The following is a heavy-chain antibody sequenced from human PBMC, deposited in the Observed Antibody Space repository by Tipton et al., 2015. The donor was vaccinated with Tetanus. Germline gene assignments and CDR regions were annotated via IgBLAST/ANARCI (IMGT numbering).Heavy chain of an antibody. Sequence: SLRLSCAASGFIFSSYGIHWVRQAPGKGLEWVAVSWYDGTDKYYADSGKGRFTISRDNSKNTLYLQMNSLRAEDTAVSYCAREADCSGGSCFSGDFDNWGQGTQVTVSS. V-gene: IGHV3-33*01. D-gene: IGHD2-15*01. CDR1: GFIFSSYG. J-gene: IGHJ4*02. CDR3: AREADCSGGSCFSGDFDN. CDR2: SWYDGTDK.